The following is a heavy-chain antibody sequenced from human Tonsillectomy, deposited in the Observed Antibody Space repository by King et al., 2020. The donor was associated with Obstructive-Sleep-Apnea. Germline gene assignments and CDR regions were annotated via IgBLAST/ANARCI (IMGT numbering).Heavy chain of an antibody. Sequence: EVQLVESGGGLVQPGGSLRLSCAASGFTFSSYNMNWVRQAPGKGLEWVSYISSSSSIIYYADSVQGRFTISRDNGKNSLYLQMNSLRAEDTAVYYCARYFPDYGDYFGWFDPWGQGTLVTVSS. CDR1: GFTFSSYN. CDR3: ARYFPDYGDYFGWFDP. J-gene: IGHJ5*02. CDR2: ISSSSSII. D-gene: IGHD4-17*01. V-gene: IGHV3-48*01.